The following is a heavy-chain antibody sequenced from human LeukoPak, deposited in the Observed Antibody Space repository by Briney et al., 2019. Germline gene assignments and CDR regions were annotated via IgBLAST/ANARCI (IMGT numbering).Heavy chain of an antibody. CDR1: GGSISSSSYY. D-gene: IGHD3-10*01. J-gene: IGHJ5*02. Sequence: SETLSLTCTVSGGSISSSSYYWGWIRQPPGKGLEWIGSIYYSGSTYYNPSLKSRVTISVDTSKNQFSLKLSSVTAADTAVYYCARAPYYYGSGLSFDPWGQGTLVTVSS. V-gene: IGHV4-39*07. CDR2: IYYSGST. CDR3: ARAPYYYGSGLSFDP.